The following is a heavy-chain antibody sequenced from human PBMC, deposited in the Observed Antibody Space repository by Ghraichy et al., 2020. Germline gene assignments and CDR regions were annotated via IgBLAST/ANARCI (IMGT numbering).Heavy chain of an antibody. V-gene: IGHV4-4*02. J-gene: IGHJ6*02. CDR2: SDHRGST. Sequence: SETLSLTCAVSGDSISSNAWWSWVRQPPGGGLEWIGESDHRGSTHDNPSLKSRVTISVDKSKNQFSLNLTSVTAADTAVYYCARFPSYGYYYFMDVWGRGITVTVSS. D-gene: IGHD3-10*01. CDR3: ARFPSYGYYYFMDV. CDR1: GDSISSNAW.